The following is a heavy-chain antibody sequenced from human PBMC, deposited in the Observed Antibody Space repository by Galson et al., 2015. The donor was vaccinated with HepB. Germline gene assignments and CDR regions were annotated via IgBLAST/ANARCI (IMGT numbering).Heavy chain of an antibody. CDR2: ISSSSSYI. CDR1: GFTFSSYS. V-gene: IGHV3-21*01. J-gene: IGHJ2*01. Sequence: SLRLSCAASGFTFSSYSMNWVRQAPGKGLEWVSSISSSSSYIYYADSVKGRFTISRGNAKNSLYLQMNSLRAEDTAVYYCAREGYYYDSSHPGFYWYFDLWGRGTLVTVSS. CDR3: AREGYYYDSSHPGFYWYFDL. D-gene: IGHD3-22*01.